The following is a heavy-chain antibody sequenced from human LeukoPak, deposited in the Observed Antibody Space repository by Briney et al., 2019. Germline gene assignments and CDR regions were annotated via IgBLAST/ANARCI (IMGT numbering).Heavy chain of an antibody. J-gene: IGHJ5*02. D-gene: IGHD4-11*01. CDR2: INPDGGGT. CDR1: GYSFTAFH. CDR3: ARSHDYTNYVGP. V-gene: IGHV1-2*02. Sequence: ASVKVSCKSSGYSFTAFHIHWVRQAPGQGLEGMGWINPDGGGTIFAQRFQGRVTMTRDTSISTAYMALTSLRSDDTAVYYCARSHDYTNYVGPWGQGTLVTVSS.